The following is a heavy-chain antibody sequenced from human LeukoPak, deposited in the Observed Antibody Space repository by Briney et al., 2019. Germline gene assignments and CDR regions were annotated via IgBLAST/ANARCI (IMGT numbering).Heavy chain of an antibody. CDR1: GFTLSSYA. Sequence: GGSLRLSSAPSGFTLSSYAMSSVPQAPGEGLGWDSAISGSGGSPYYADSVKGQFTISRDNSKNTLDLEMNSLRAEDTAVYYCAKVTGGSYNWFDPWGQGTLVTVSS. CDR2: ISGSGGSP. CDR3: AKVTGGSYNWFDP. V-gene: IGHV3-23*01. J-gene: IGHJ5*02. D-gene: IGHD2-15*01.